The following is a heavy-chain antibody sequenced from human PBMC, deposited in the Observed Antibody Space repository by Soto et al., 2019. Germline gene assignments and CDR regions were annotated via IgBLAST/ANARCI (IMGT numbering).Heavy chain of an antibody. CDR1: GFTFSSYS. CDR2: ISSSGTYI. CDR3: ARDLVATTPQGDAFDM. V-gene: IGHV3-21*01. Sequence: EVQLVESGGGLVKPGESLRLSCAASGFTFSSYSMTWVRQAPGKGLEWVSSISSSGTYIYYSDSLKGRFTISRDNAKTSLYLQMNSLRAEDTAVYYCARDLVATTPQGDAFDMWGQGTMVTVSS. D-gene: IGHD5-12*01. J-gene: IGHJ3*02.